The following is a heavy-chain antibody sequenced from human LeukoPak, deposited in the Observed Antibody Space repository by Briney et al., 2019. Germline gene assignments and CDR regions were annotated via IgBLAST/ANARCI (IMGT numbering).Heavy chain of an antibody. CDR2: IIPILGIA. V-gene: IGHV1-69*04. D-gene: IGHD4-17*01. CDR1: GGTFSSYA. Sequence: SVKVSCKASGGTFSSYAISWVRQAPGQGLEWMGRIIPILGIANYAQKCQGRVTITADKSTSTAYMELSSLRSEDTAVYYCARVSYDYGDSNWFDPWGQGTLVTVSS. J-gene: IGHJ5*02. CDR3: ARVSYDYGDSNWFDP.